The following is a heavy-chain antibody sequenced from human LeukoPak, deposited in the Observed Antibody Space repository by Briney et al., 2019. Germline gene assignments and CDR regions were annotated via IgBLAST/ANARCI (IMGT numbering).Heavy chain of an antibody. CDR3: ARDRFGGWSSGGFDY. CDR2: ITSSSTYI. V-gene: IGHV3-21*01. Sequence: GGSLRLSCAASGFTFSSYETNWVRQAPGKGLEWVSSITSSSTYIYYADSVKGRFTISRDNAKNSLYLQMNSLRAEDTAVYYCARDRFGGWSSGGFDYWGQGTLVTVSS. CDR1: GFTFSSYE. D-gene: IGHD6-19*01. J-gene: IGHJ4*02.